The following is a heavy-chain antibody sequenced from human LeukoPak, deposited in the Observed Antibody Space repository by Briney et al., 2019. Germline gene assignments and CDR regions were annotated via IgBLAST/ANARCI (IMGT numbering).Heavy chain of an antibody. V-gene: IGHV4-39*01. CDR2: IYYSRST. D-gene: IGHD3-10*01. CDR1: RGSISSSSYY. Sequence: ETLSLTCTVSRGSISSSSYYWGWIRQPAGKGLEWIGCIYYSRSTYYHPSLKSRVTISVDTSKNQSSLKLISVTAADWAVYYCARRGYYGSGSYYNVGYYDYMDVWGKGTTVTVS. CDR3: ARRGYYGSGSYYNVGYYDYMDV. J-gene: IGHJ6*03.